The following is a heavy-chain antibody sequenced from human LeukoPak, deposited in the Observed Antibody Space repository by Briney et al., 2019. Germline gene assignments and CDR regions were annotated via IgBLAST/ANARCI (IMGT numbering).Heavy chain of an antibody. CDR2: IKQDGSEK. CDR1: GFTFSSYW. J-gene: IGHJ3*02. V-gene: IGHV3-7*01. Sequence: PGGSLRLSCEASGFTFSSYWMSWVRQAPGKGLEWVANIKQDGSEKYYVDSVKGRFTISRDNAKNSLYLQMNSLRAEDTAVYYCARAPESSSWYYENAFDIWGQGTMVTVSS. CDR3: ARAPESSSWYYENAFDI. D-gene: IGHD6-13*01.